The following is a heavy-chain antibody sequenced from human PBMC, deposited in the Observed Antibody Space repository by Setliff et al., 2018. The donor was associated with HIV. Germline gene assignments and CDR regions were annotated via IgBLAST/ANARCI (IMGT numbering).Heavy chain of an antibody. CDR3: ARFPLLHKNAFDI. J-gene: IGHJ3*02. Sequence: SETLSLTCTVSGGSIGSNYWSWMRQPPGKGLEWIGHIYYSGSTNCNPSLKSRVTISVDTSRNQFSLNLSSVTAADTAVYYCARFPLLHKNAFDIWGQGTMVT. D-gene: IGHD2-15*01. V-gene: IGHV4-59*01. CDR1: GGSIGSNY. CDR2: IYYSGST.